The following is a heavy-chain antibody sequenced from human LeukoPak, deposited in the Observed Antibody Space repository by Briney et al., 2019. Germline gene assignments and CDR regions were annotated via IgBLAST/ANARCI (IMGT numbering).Heavy chain of an antibody. J-gene: IGHJ3*02. CDR2: IYHSGST. D-gene: IGHD3-22*01. CDR3: ARGYYYDTPDDAFDI. CDR1: GGSISSGGYS. V-gene: IGHV4-30-2*01. Sequence: PSETLSLTCAVSGGSISSGGYSWSWIRQPPGKGLEWIGYIYHSGSTYYNPSLKSRVTISVDRSKNQFSLKLSSVTAADTAVYYCARGYYYDTPDDAFDIWGQGTMVTVSS.